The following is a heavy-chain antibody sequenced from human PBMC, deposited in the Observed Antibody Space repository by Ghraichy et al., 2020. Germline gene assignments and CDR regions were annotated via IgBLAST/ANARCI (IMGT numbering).Heavy chain of an antibody. V-gene: IGHV3-23*01. CDR2: MSGRGDKI. CDR3: AKEGEEDGIPLEQ. CDR1: GFPFSIYA. D-gene: IGHD3-16*01. J-gene: IGHJ4*02. Sequence: GESLNISCAASGFPFSIYAMTWVRQAPGKGLEWVSSMSGRGDKIYYADSLKGRVTISRDNSKNTLYLQLNTLRAEDTAVYYCAKEGEEDGIPLEQWGQGTLVTVSS.